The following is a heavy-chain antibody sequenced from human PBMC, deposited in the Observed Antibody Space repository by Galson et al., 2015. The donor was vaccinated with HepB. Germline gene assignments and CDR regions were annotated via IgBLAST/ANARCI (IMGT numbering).Heavy chain of an antibody. D-gene: IGHD2-2*01. CDR3: AGGPPRYCSSTSCRGWPLGYFDY. J-gene: IGHJ4*02. CDR2: IYSGGST. V-gene: IGHV3-53*01. CDR1: GFTVSSNY. Sequence: SLRLSCAASGFTVSSNYMSWVRQAPGKGLEWVSVIYSGGSTYYADSVKGRFTISRDNSKNTLYLQMNSLRAEDTAVYYCAGGPPRYCSSTSCRGWPLGYFDYWGQGTLVTVSS.